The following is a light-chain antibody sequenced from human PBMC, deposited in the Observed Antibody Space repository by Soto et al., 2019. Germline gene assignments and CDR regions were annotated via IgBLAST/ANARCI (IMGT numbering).Light chain of an antibody. J-gene: IGKJ1*01. Sequence: EIVMTQSPGTLSVSPGERATLSCRASQSVSSNLAWYQQKPGQAPRLLIYGASTRATGIPARFSGSGSGTEFTLTINRLQSEDFAVHYCRQYDNWTWTFGQGTKGDTK. V-gene: IGKV3-15*01. CDR2: GAS. CDR3: RQYDNWTWT. CDR1: QSVSSN.